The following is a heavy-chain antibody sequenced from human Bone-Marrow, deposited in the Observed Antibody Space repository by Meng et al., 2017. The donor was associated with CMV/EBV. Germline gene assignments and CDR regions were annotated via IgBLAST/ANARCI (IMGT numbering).Heavy chain of an antibody. J-gene: IGHJ4*02. V-gene: IGHV3-15*01. CDR2: IKSKTDGGTT. D-gene: IGHD3-3*01. Sequence: GESLKISCAASGFTFSNAWMRWVRQATGKGLEWVGRIKSKTDGGTTDYAAPVKGRFTISRDDSKHTLYLQMNSLKTEETAVYYCTTDVGIFGVVIIPPFDYWGQGKLVTVSS. CDR3: TTDVGIFGVVIIPPFDY. CDR1: GFTFSNAW.